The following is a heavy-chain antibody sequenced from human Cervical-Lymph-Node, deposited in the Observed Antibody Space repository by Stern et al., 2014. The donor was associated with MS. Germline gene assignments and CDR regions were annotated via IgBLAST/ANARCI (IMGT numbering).Heavy chain of an antibody. Sequence: QVQLVQSGAEVKKPGASVKVSCKASGDTFTSFGISWVRQAPGQGLEWMGWISVYIGNTNYEQKLQGRVTMTTDASTRTTYMELRSLRSDDTAVYYCARGLIGSENAFDFWGQGTLVTVSS. CDR2: ISVYIGNT. J-gene: IGHJ3*01. CDR1: GDTFTSFG. CDR3: ARGLIGSENAFDF. D-gene: IGHD2-15*01. V-gene: IGHV1-18*01.